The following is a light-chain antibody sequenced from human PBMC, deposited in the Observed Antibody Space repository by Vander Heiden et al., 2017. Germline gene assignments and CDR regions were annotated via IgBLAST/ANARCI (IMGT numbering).Light chain of an antibody. CDR1: SSNIGSNY. CDR2: RNN. V-gene: IGLV1-47*02. Sequence: QSVLTQSASASGTPGQRVTISCSGRSSNIGSNYVYWYQHLPGTAPKLLIYRNNERPSGVPDRFSGSKSGTSASLAISWLRSEDEAAYYCATWDDSLSGQVFGGGTKLTVL. CDR3: ATWDDSLSGQV. J-gene: IGLJ3*02.